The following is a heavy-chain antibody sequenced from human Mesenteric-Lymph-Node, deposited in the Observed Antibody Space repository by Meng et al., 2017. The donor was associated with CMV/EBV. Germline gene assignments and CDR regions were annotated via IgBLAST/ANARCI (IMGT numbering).Heavy chain of an antibody. CDR3: AKATSIAVAGYYYFDY. V-gene: IGHV3-9*01. CDR2: ISWDSNNM. D-gene: IGHD6-19*01. CDR1: GFTFDDYA. Sequence: GGSLRLSCVVSGFTFDDYAMHWVRQSPGRGLEWVSGISWDSNNMAYADSVKGRFTISRDNARDSLFLQMNSLRTEDTALYYCAKATSIAVAGYYYFDYWGQGTLVTVSS. J-gene: IGHJ4*02.